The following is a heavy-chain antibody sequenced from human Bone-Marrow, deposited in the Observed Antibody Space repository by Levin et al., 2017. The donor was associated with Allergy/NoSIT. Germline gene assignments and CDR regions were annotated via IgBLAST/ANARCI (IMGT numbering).Heavy chain of an antibody. V-gene: IGHV1-24*01. CDR1: GYTLIELS. Sequence: ASVKVSCKVSGYTLIELSMHWVRQAPGKGLEWMGGFDPENGETVYAQKFQGRVTMTEDSSTDTAYMDLSSLRSEDTAVYYCATHKWNKGLDVWGLGTMVTVSS. CDR3: ATHKWNKGLDV. D-gene: IGHD1/OR15-1a*01. J-gene: IGHJ3*01. CDR2: FDPENGET.